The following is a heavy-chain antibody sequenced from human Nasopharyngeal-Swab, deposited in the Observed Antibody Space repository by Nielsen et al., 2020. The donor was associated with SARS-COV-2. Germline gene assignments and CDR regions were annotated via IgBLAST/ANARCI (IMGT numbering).Heavy chain of an antibody. CDR2: IAYSGTT. J-gene: IGHJ4*02. V-gene: IGHV4-39*07. CDR3: ARRTTFDY. Sequence: SETLSLTCTVSGGSISSSGNYWGWIRQPPGKGLEWLGSIAYSGTTYYNPSLKSRVSLSVDTSENQFSLKLSSVTAADTAVYYCARRTTFDYWGQGTLVTVSS. D-gene: IGHD1-1*01. CDR1: GGSISSSGNY.